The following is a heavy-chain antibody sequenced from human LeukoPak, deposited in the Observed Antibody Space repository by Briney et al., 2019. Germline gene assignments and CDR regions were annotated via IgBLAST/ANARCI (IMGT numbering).Heavy chain of an antibody. CDR2: ISSRGSTI. J-gene: IGHJ4*02. D-gene: IGHD5-12*01. V-gene: IGHV3-48*03. CDR3: ARGNIVATIDY. CDR1: VVTHCIYE. Sequence: QPGRTLRLSRAVSVVTHCIYETNGAPHAPGRGLEGGSYISSRGSTIYYTDSVKGRFTISRDNAKNSLYLQMNSRRAEDTAVYYCARGNIVATIDYWGQGTLVTVSS.